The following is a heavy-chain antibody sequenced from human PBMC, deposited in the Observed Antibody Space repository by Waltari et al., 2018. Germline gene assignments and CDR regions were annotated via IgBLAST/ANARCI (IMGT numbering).Heavy chain of an antibody. Sequence: QVQLQQWGAGLLKPSETLSLTCAVYGGSFSGYYWSWIRQPPGKGLEWIGESNHSGSTNSTPSLKSRVTIAVDTSKNQFSLKLSSVTAADTAVYYCARLLRVRGESFSGYSSSWYDYWGQGTLVTVSS. CDR1: GGSFSGYY. CDR2: SNHSGST. CDR3: ARLLRVRGESFSGYSSSWYDY. J-gene: IGHJ4*02. D-gene: IGHD6-13*01. V-gene: IGHV4-34*01.